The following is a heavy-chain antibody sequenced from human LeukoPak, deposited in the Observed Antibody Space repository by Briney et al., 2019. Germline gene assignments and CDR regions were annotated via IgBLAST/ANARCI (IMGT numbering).Heavy chain of an antibody. V-gene: IGHV3-9*01. CDR1: GFTFDDYA. Sequence: GGSLTLSCAASGFTFDDYALHWVRQAPGKGLEWVSGISWNSGSIGYADSVKGRFTISRDNAKNSLYLQMNSLRAEDTALYYCAKGRSNTYYDFWSGYYGWFDPWGQGTLVTVSS. CDR3: AKGRSNTYYDFWSGYYGWFDP. D-gene: IGHD3-3*01. J-gene: IGHJ5*02. CDR2: ISWNSGSI.